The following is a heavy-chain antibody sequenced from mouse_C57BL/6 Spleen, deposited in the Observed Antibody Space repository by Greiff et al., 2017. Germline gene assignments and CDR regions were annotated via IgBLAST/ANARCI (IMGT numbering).Heavy chain of an antibody. CDR3: ARDRGSTPFDY. J-gene: IGHJ2*01. V-gene: IGHV5-4*01. Sequence: EVKLMESGGGLVKPGGSLKLSCAASGFTFSSYAMSWVRQTPEKRLEWVATISDGGSYTYYPDNVKGRFTISRDNAKNNLYLQMSHLKSEDTAMYYCARDRGSTPFDYWGQGTTLTVSS. CDR1: GFTFSSYA. CDR2: ISDGGSYT. D-gene: IGHD1-1*01.